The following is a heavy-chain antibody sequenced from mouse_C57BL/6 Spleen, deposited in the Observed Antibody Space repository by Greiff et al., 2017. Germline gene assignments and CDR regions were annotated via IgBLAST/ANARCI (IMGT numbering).Heavy chain of an antibody. D-gene: IGHD2-5*01. CDR2: ISSGSSTI. Sequence: EVQGVESGGGLVKPGGSLKLSCAASGFTFSDYGMHWVRQAPEKGLEWVAYISSGSSTIYYADTVKGRFTISRDNAKNTLFLQMTSLRSEDTAMYYCARQSYSNYGDAMDYWGQGTSVTVSS. J-gene: IGHJ4*01. CDR1: GFTFSDYG. V-gene: IGHV5-17*01. CDR3: ARQSYSNYGDAMDY.